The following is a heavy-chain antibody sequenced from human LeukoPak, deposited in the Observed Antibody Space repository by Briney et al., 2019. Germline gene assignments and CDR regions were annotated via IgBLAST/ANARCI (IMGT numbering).Heavy chain of an antibody. CDR1: GFTFSSYW. Sequence: GGSLRLSCVASGFTFSSYWMSWVRQAPGKGLEWVANIKQDGSEKYYVDSVKGRFTISRDNAKNSLYLQMNSLRAEDTAVYYCARDSYGSGSPHYYYYYGMDVWGKGTTVTVSS. CDR3: ARDSYGSGSPHYYYYYGMDV. J-gene: IGHJ6*04. D-gene: IGHD3-10*01. CDR2: IKQDGSEK. V-gene: IGHV3-7*03.